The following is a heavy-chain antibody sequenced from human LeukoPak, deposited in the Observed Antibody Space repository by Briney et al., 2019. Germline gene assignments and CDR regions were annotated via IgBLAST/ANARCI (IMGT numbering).Heavy chain of an antibody. J-gene: IGHJ6*03. CDR3: ARQGGIAAAGSSYYYYYYMDV. V-gene: IGHV4-59*08. Sequence: SETLSLTCTVSGGSISSYHWSWIRQPPGKGLECIGFIYYSGSTNYNPSLKSRVTISVDTSKNQFSLKLSSVTAADTAVYYCARQGGIAAAGSSYYYYYYMDVWGKGTTVTISS. CDR2: IYYSGST. CDR1: GGSISSYH. D-gene: IGHD6-13*01.